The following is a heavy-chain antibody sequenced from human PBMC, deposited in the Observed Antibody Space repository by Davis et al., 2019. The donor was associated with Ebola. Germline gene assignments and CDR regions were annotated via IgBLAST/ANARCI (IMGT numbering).Heavy chain of an antibody. Sequence: GESLKISCKASGYSFTNYWIGWVRQMPGKGLEWMAIIYPGDSGTRYSPSFQGQVTISADKSTNTAYLQWSSLQAADTAMYYCARHRDYDDTDRHFQYYFDYWGQGTLVTVSS. CDR1: GYSFTNYW. J-gene: IGHJ4*02. V-gene: IGHV5-51*01. CDR3: ARHRDYDDTDRHFQYYFDY. CDR2: IYPGDSGT. D-gene: IGHD3-22*01.